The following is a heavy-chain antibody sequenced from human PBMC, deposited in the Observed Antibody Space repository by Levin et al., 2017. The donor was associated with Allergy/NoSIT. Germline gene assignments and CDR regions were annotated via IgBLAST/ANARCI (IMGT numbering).Heavy chain of an antibody. CDR1: GGSIRSGGYS. CDR2: IYLSGST. CDR3: ARVAGYSYGYYVDY. Sequence: SETLSLTCAVSGGSIRSGGYSWSWIRQPPGKGVEWIGNIYLSGSTNDNPSLKSRVTMSVHRPKNQFSLKLSYVTAADTAVYYCARVAGYSYGYYVDYWGPGTLVTVSS. V-gene: IGHV4-30-2*01. D-gene: IGHD5-18*01. J-gene: IGHJ4*02.